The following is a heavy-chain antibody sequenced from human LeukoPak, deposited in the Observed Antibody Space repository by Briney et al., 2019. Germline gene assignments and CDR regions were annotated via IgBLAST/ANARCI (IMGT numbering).Heavy chain of an antibody. Sequence: SETLSLTCTVSGGSISSYHWSWIRQPPGKGLEWIGYIYYSGSTNYNPSLKSRVTISVDTSKNQFSLKLSSVTAADTAVYYCARHTTLLAYGDYLDYWGQGTLVTVSS. V-gene: IGHV4-59*08. CDR2: IYYSGST. CDR3: ARHTTLLAYGDYLDY. CDR1: GGSISSYH. J-gene: IGHJ4*02. D-gene: IGHD3-3*02.